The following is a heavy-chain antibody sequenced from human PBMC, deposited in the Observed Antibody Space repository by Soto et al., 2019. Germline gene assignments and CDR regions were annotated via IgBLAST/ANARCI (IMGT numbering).Heavy chain of an antibody. CDR3: ARPAMVRVGAFDI. J-gene: IGHJ3*02. D-gene: IGHD5-18*01. Sequence: GGSLRLSCAASGFTVSSNYMSWVRQAPGKGLEWVSVIYSGGSTYYADSVKGRFTISRDNSKNTIYLQMNSLRADDTAVYYCARPAMVRVGAFDIWGQGTMVTVSS. CDR1: GFTVSSNY. V-gene: IGHV3-66*04. CDR2: IYSGGST.